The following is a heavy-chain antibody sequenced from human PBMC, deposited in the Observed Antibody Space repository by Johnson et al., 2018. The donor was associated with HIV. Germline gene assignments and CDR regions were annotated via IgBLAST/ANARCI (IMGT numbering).Heavy chain of an antibody. CDR2: ISWNTGSI. CDR3: AKVPVGAKGPVAFDI. Sequence: VQVVESGGGLVQPGRSLRLSCAASGFSFDDYAMYWVRQAPGNGLEWVAGISWNTGSIGYADSVKGRFTISRDNAKNSLYLQMNSLRAEDTAFYYCAKVPVGAKGPVAFDIWGQGTMVTVSS. D-gene: IGHD1-26*01. J-gene: IGHJ3*02. V-gene: IGHV3-9*01. CDR1: GFSFDDYA.